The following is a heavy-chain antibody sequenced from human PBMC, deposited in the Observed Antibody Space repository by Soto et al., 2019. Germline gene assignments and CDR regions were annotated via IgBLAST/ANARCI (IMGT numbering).Heavy chain of an antibody. CDR2: ISGSGGST. CDR3: AKMVTYYYDSSGYREQDGAFDI. D-gene: IGHD3-22*01. Sequence: GGSLRLSRAASGFTFSSYAMSWVRQAPGKGLEWVSAISGSGGSTYYADSVKGRFTISRDNSKNTLYLQMNSLRDEDTAVYYCAKMVTYYYDSSGYREQDGAFDIWGQGKMVTVSS. CDR1: GFTFSSYA. J-gene: IGHJ3*02. V-gene: IGHV3-23*01.